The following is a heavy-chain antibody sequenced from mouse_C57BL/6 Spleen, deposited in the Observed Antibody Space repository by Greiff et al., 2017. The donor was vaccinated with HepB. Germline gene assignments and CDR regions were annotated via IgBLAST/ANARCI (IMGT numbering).Heavy chain of an antibody. CDR1: GFTFSDYG. D-gene: IGHD1-1*01. Sequence: DVMLVESGGGLVKPGGSLKLSCAASGFTFSDYGMHWVRQAPEKGLEWVAYISSGSSTIYYADTVKGRFTISRDNAKNTLFLQMTSLRSEDTAMYYCARPVVATYYAMDYWGQGTSVTVSS. V-gene: IGHV5-17*01. CDR3: ARPVVATYYAMDY. CDR2: ISSGSSTI. J-gene: IGHJ4*01.